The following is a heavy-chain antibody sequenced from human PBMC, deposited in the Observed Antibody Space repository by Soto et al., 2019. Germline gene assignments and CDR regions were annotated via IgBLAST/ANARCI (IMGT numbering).Heavy chain of an antibody. CDR3: ARWDYGAYARFDY. CDR1: GYTFTSHD. D-gene: IGHD4-17*01. V-gene: IGHV1-8*01. CDR2: MNRNSGNT. J-gene: IGHJ4*02. Sequence: QVQLVQSGTEVKKPGASVKVSCKASGYTFTSHDINWVRQATGQGLEWMGWMNRNSGNTGYAQKFQGRVTMTRNTSISTAYMELSSLRSEDTAVYYCARWDYGAYARFDYWGQGTLVTVSS.